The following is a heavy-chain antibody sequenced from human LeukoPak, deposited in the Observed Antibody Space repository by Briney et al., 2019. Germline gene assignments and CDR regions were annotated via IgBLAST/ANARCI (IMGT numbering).Heavy chain of an antibody. V-gene: IGHV4-59*01. J-gene: IGHJ5*02. CDR2: IYCSGST. D-gene: IGHD5-12*01. CDR1: GGSISSYY. Sequence: SETLSLTCTVSGGSISSYYWSWIRQPPGKGLEWIGYIYCSGSTNYNPSLKSRVTISVDTSKNQFSLKLSSVTAADTAVYYCARGGYSGYMNWFDPWGQGTLVTVSS. CDR3: ARGGYSGYMNWFDP.